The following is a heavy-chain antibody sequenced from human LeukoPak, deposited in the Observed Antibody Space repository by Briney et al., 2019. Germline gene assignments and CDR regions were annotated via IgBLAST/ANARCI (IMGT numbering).Heavy chain of an antibody. CDR1: GFTFSSYN. Sequence: GGSLRLSCAASGFTFSSYNMNWVRQAPGKGLEWVSCISSSSSYTYYADSVKGRFTISRDNAKNSLYLQMNSLRAEDTAVYYCARERAYIMATITNYMDVWGKGTTVTVSS. CDR2: ISSSSSYT. CDR3: ARERAYIMATITNYMDV. J-gene: IGHJ6*03. D-gene: IGHD5-12*01. V-gene: IGHV3-21*01.